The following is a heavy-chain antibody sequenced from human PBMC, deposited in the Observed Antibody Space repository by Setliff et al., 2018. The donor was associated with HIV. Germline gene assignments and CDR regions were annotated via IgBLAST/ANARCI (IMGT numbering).Heavy chain of an antibody. D-gene: IGHD2-15*01. CDR3: AREGQVVVTGQGFDY. CDR2: VNTDGGGA. Sequence: GASVKVSCKASGYTFTNYYIHWMRQAPGQGLEWMGGVNTDGGGASYAQKFQGRLTVTRDTSTSTVYMELSSLRSEDTAVYYWAREGQVVVTGQGFDYWGQGTLVTVSS. CDR1: GYTFTNYY. V-gene: IGHV1-46*01. J-gene: IGHJ4*02.